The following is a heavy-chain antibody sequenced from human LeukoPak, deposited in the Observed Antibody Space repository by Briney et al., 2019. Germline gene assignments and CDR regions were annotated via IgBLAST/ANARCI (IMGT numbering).Heavy chain of an antibody. D-gene: IGHD4-17*01. CDR2: ISGSGGST. CDR1: GFTFSSYA. Sequence: GGSLRLSCAASGFTFSSYAMSWVHQAPGKGLEWVSAISGSGGSTYYADSVKGRFTISRDNSKNTLYLQMNSLRAEDTAVYYCARDHLGYGYGDYESDYYYYGMDVWGQGTTVTVSS. CDR3: ARDHLGYGYGDYESDYYYYGMDV. V-gene: IGHV3-23*01. J-gene: IGHJ6*02.